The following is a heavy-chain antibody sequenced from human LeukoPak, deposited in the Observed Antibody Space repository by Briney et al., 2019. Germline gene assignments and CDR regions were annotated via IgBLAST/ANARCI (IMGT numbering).Heavy chain of an antibody. J-gene: IGHJ1*01. CDR3: AKSTFGTEYFQN. V-gene: IGHV3-23*01. Sequence: PGGSLRLSCVASGFTFSSHAMSWVRQAPGKGLEWVSGISGSGGRTDYADSVKGRFTISRDNSKNTLYLQMNSLRAEDTAVYHCAKSTFGTEYFQNWGQGTLVTVSS. CDR1: GFTFSSHA. D-gene: IGHD3-10*02. CDR2: ISGSGGRT.